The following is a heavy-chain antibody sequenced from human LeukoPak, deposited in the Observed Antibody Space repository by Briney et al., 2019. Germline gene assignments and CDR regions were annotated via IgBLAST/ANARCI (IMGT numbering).Heavy chain of an antibody. V-gene: IGHV3-11*04. D-gene: IGHD4-17*01. CDR3: ARDRSNGDYAFDY. CDR2: ISSSGGTI. J-gene: IGHJ4*02. Sequence: GGSLRLSCAASGFTFSDYYMSWIRQAPGKGLEWVSYISSSGGTIYYADSVKGRFTISRDNAKNSLYLQMNSLRAEDTAVYYCARDRSNGDYAFDYWGQGALVTVSS. CDR1: GFTFSDYY.